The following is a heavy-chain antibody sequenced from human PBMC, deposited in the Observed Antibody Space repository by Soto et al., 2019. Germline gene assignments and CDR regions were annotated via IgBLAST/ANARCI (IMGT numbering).Heavy chain of an antibody. CDR1: GYTFTSHY. Sequence: ASVKVSCKASGYTFTSHYMHWVRQAPGQGLERMGIINPSGGSTSYAQKFQGRVTMTRDTSTSTVYMELSSLRSEDTAVYYCARELYYDYVWGSYRPNSPFDYWGQGTLVTVSS. V-gene: IGHV1-46*01. CDR3: ARELYYDYVWGSYRPNSPFDY. J-gene: IGHJ4*02. D-gene: IGHD3-16*02. CDR2: INPSGGST.